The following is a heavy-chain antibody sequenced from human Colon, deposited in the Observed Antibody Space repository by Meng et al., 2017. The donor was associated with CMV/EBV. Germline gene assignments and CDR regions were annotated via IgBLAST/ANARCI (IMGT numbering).Heavy chain of an antibody. J-gene: IGHJ6*02. V-gene: IGHV3-66*01. D-gene: IGHD5-24*01. CDR2: IHKDGST. Sequence: GGSLRLSCAVSGFDVNINYMTWVRRAPGRGLEWVSTIHKDGSTYHADSVKGRSTVSRDSSRNTFFLPVDSVTLEDTAVYYCTRDRWHCPYDGLCYYFGMDVWGHGTPVTVSS. CDR1: GFDVNINY. CDR3: TRDRWHCPYDGLCYYFGMDV.